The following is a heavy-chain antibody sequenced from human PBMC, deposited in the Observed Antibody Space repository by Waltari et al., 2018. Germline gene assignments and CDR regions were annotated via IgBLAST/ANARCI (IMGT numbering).Heavy chain of an antibody. CDR3: AKKIGGEAVPAIPFDC. J-gene: IGHJ4*02. V-gene: IGHV3-23*01. D-gene: IGHD2-2*01. CDR2: ISGRGGST. Sequence: EVQLLESGGGLVQPGGSLRLSCAASGFTFSSYAMTWVRQAPGKGLEWVSVISGRGGSTFYADSVKGRFTISRDNSKNILYLQMNSLRAEDTAVYYCAKKIGGEAVPAIPFDCWGQGTLVTISS. CDR1: GFTFSSYA.